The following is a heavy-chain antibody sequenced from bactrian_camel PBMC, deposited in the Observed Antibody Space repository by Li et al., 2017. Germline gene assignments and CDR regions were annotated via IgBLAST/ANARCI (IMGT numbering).Heavy chain of an antibody. D-gene: IGHD3*01. CDR1: EFTFSSTF. Sequence: VQLVESGGDSVQAGGSLRLSCAASEFTFSSTFMSWVRQAPGKGLEWVSYISSGSGSTYYADSVKGRFTISQDIAKNTVYLQMDNLKPDDTALYYCAAERTPHCKAAFQGLGLILAFTSGGQGTQVTVS. J-gene: IGHJ6*01. CDR3: AAERTPHCKAAFQGLGLILAFTS. CDR2: ISSGSGST. V-gene: IGHV3S40*01.